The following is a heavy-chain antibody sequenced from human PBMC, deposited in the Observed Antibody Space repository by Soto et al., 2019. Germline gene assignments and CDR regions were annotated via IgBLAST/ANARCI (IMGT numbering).Heavy chain of an antibody. Sequence: PSETLSLTCTASGGSISSYYCSWIRQPPGKGLEWIGYIYYSGSTNYNPSLKSRVTISVDTSKNQFSLKLSCVTAADTAVYYCARAPRGNYGYPSYFDYWGQGTLVSGSS. CDR3: ARAPRGNYGYPSYFDY. D-gene: IGHD3-10*01. J-gene: IGHJ4*02. V-gene: IGHV4-59*01. CDR2: IYYSGST. CDR1: GGSISSYY.